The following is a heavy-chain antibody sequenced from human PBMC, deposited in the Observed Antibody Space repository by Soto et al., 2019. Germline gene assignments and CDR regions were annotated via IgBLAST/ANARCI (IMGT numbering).Heavy chain of an antibody. V-gene: IGHV1-3*01. CDR2: INGANGDT. D-gene: IGHD3-3*01. CDR3: AEDDFWSGGLDP. J-gene: IGHJ5*02. Sequence: QVHLVQSGAEVKSPGASVNVSCKASGKTFSSYAMHWVRQAPGQRLEWMGWINGANGDTRFSRSFQDRLSITWDTSATTVHMDLRSLRSEDTAVYYCAEDDFWSGGLDPWGQGTLIIVSS. CDR1: GKTFSSYA.